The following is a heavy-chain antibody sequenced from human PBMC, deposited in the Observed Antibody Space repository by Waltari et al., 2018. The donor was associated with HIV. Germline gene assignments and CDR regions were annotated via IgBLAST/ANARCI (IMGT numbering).Heavy chain of an antibody. D-gene: IGHD4-17*01. Sequence: EVQLVESGGDLVQPGGSLPLSCAASGFTFFASAMHWVRQASGKGLEWVGHIRSQGNNFATAYTASLKGRFTISRDDSKNTAYLHMNSLTTDDTALYFCTRGYGDFWGMDWGQGTLVTVSS. V-gene: IGHV3-73*02. CDR1: GFTFFASA. J-gene: IGHJ4*02. CDR2: IRSQGNNFAT. CDR3: TRGYGDFWGMD.